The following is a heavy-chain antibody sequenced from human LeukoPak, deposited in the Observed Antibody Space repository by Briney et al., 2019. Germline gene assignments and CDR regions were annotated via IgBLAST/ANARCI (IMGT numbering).Heavy chain of an antibody. J-gene: IGHJ6*04. V-gene: IGHV3-53*01. D-gene: IGHD3-10*02. CDR1: GFSVSSNY. CDR3: TTCSSPTYYYGMDV. CDR2: IYSGDIT. Sequence: GRSLRLSCAASGFSVSSNYMSWVRQAPGKGLEWVSVIYSGDITYYADSVKGRFTISRDNSKNTLYLQMNSLKTEDTAVYYCTTCSSPTYYYGMDVWGKGTTVTVSS.